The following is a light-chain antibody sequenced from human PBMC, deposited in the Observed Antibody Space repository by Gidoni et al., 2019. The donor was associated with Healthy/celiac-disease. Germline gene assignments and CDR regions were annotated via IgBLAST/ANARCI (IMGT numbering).Light chain of an antibody. CDR3: QQRSNWPT. CDR1: QSVSSY. J-gene: IGKJ2*01. Sequence: EIVLTKSPATLSVSPGERATLSSRASQSVSSYLAWYQQKPGKAPRLLIYDASSRATGIPAWFICSWSGTDFSLTISSLEPEDFAVYYCQQRSNWPTFXQXTKLEI. V-gene: IGKV3-11*01. CDR2: DAS.